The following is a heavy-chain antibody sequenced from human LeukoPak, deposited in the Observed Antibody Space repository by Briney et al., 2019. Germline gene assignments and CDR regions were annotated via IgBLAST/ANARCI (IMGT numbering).Heavy chain of an antibody. Sequence: GASVKVSCKASGYTFTGYYMHWVRQAPGQGLEWMGWINPNSGGTNYAQKFQDRVTMTRDTSISTAYMELSRLRSDDTAVYYCARLDFAGDYFDYWGQGTLVTVSS. D-gene: IGHD2-2*03. CDR2: INPNSGGT. J-gene: IGHJ4*02. CDR1: GYTFTGYY. CDR3: ARLDFAGDYFDY. V-gene: IGHV1-2*02.